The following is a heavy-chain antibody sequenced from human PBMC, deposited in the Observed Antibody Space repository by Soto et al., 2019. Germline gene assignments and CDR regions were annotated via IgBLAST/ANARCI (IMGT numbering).Heavy chain of an antibody. Sequence: QVQLVESGGGVVQPGRSLRLSCAASGFTFSSYGMHWVRQAPGKGLEWVAVIWYDGSNKYYADSVKGRFTISRDNSKNTLYLQMNSLRAEDTAVYYCARDSEYRYYYDSSGYRTPRFSDPWGQGTLVTVSS. CDR1: GFTFSSYG. D-gene: IGHD3-22*01. CDR3: ARDSEYRYYYDSSGYRTPRFSDP. V-gene: IGHV3-33*01. J-gene: IGHJ5*02. CDR2: IWYDGSNK.